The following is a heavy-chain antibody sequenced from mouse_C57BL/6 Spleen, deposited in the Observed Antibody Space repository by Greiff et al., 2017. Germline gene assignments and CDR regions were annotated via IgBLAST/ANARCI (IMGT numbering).Heavy chain of an antibody. CDR3: AREGWDAWFAY. CDR1: GYTFTSYW. CDR2: IHPNSGST. V-gene: IGHV1-64*01. J-gene: IGHJ3*01. Sequence: QVQLKQPGAELVKPGASVKLSCKASGYTFTSYWMHWVKQRPGQGLEWIGMIHPNSGSTNYNEKFKSKATLTVDKSSSTAYMQLSSLTSEDSAVXYCAREGWDAWFAYWGQGTLVTVSA. D-gene: IGHD4-1*01.